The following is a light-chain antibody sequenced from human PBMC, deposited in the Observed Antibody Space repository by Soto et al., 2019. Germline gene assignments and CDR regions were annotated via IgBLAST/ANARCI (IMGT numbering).Light chain of an antibody. V-gene: IGKV3-20*01. Sequence: DIVLTQSPGTLSLSPGERATLSCRASQSVSSSYFAWYQQKPGQAPRLLIYGASSRATGIPDRFSGSGSGTDFTLTISTLEPEDFAVYYCQQYGGSPYSFGQGTKLEIK. CDR1: QSVSSSY. J-gene: IGKJ2*03. CDR3: QQYGGSPYS. CDR2: GAS.